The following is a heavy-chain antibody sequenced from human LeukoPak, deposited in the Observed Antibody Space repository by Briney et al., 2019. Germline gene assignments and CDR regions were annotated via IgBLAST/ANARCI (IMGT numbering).Heavy chain of an antibody. D-gene: IGHD6-19*01. J-gene: IGHJ4*02. CDR3: ARDSSSGWFGKGAY. V-gene: IGHV3-21*06. CDR2: IDCDGTFK. Sequence: PGGSLRLSCSGSGFTFRSYTMTWVRQAPGKGLEWVSSIDCDGTFKYYADSLTGRFTISRDNANTSVYQQMHTLTADDPGLHFCARDSSSGWFGKGAYWGQGTRVLVSS. CDR1: GFTFRSYT.